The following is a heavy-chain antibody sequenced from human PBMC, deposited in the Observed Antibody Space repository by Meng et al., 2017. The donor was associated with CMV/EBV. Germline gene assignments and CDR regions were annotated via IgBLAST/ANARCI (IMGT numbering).Heavy chain of an antibody. D-gene: IGHD2-2*01. CDR1: GGSISSCY. J-gene: IGHJ6*02. CDR2: IYYSGST. V-gene: IGHV4-59*01. Sequence: SETLSLTCTVSGGSISSCYWSWIRQPPGKGLEWIGYIYYSGSTNYNPSLKSRVTISVDTSKNQFSLKLSSVTAADTAVYYCARDLWVPATPLSRAYYYGMDVWGQGTTVTVSS. CDR3: ARDLWVPATPLSRAYYYGMDV.